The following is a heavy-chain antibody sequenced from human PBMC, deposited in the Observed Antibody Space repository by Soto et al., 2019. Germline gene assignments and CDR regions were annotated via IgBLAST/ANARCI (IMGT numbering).Heavy chain of an antibody. CDR3: ASVVVGATRQTGSDH. CDR1: HGSITSGDYF. J-gene: IGHJ4*02. CDR2: VHSSGGT. D-gene: IGHD2-15*01. V-gene: IGHV4-39*01. Sequence: SETLSLTCTVSHGSITSGDYFWAWIRQPPGKGLEFIGSVHSSGGTYYSPSLKSRASISIDKSKNQFSLKLTSVNAGDTAVYFCASVVVGATRQTGSDHWGQGTLVTVSS.